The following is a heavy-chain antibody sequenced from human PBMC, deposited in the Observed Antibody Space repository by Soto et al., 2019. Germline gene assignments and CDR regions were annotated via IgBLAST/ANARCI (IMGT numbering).Heavy chain of an antibody. J-gene: IGHJ4*02. CDR2: MNHNSGNT. CDR3: ARRPFGFYCSGGSCYSHTEDY. D-gene: IGHD2-15*01. Sequence: ASVKVSCKASGYTFTSYDINWVRQATGQGLEWMGWMNHNSGNTGYAQKFQGRVTMTRNNSIGTAYMEWSSLRSEDTAVYYCARRPFGFYCSGGSCYSHTEDYWGQGTLVTVSS. CDR1: GYTFTSYD. V-gene: IGHV1-8*01.